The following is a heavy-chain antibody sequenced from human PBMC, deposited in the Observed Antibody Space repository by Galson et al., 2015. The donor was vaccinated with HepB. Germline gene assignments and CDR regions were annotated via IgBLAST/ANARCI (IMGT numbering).Heavy chain of an antibody. J-gene: IGHJ4*02. D-gene: IGHD6-6*01. CDR2: ISNSGSHT. Sequence: SLRLSCAASGFVLSTYSMNWVRQAPGKGLEWVSSISNSGSHTYYADSVKGRFTISRDNAKTSLYLQMNSLRAEDTAVYYCARLTSSSSDPSDYWGQGTLVTVSS. CDR3: ARLTSSSSDPSDY. V-gene: IGHV3-21*03. CDR1: GFVLSTYS.